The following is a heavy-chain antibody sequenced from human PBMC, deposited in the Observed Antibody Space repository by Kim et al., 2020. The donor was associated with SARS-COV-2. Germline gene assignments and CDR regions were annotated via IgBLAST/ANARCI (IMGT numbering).Heavy chain of an antibody. D-gene: IGHD2-2*01. CDR2: IYYSGST. J-gene: IGHJ4*02. Sequence: SETLSLTCTVSGGSISSSSYYWRWIRQPPGKGLEWIGSIYYSGSTYYNPSLKSRVTISVDTSKNQFSLKLSSVTAADTAVYYCARHSRIVVVPAAILAWGQGTLVTVSS. CDR1: GGSISSSSYY. CDR3: ARHSRIVVVPAAILA. V-gene: IGHV4-39*01.